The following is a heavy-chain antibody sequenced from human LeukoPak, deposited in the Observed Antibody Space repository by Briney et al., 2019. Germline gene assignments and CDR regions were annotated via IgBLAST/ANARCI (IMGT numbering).Heavy chain of an antibody. Sequence: SETLSLTCTVSGGSISSGDYYWSWIRQPPGKGLEWIGYIYYSGSTYYNPSLKSRVTISVDTSKNQFSLKLSSVTAADTAVYYCARRYYYDSSGYQYYFDYWGQGTLVTVSS. CDR1: GGSISSGDYY. J-gene: IGHJ4*02. CDR3: ARRYYYDSSGYQYYFDY. V-gene: IGHV4-30-4*01. CDR2: IYYSGST. D-gene: IGHD3-22*01.